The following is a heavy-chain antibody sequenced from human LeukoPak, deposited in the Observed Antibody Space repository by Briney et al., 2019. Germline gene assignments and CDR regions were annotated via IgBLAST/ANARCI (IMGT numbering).Heavy chain of an antibody. D-gene: IGHD2-8*02. CDR1: GGSFRNYY. J-gene: IGHJ6*03. Sequence: SETLSLXCAVYGGSFRNYYWSWIRQPPGKGLEWIGEVDHSGDTNYNPSLKSRVTMSVDMSENQFSLKLISVTVADTAVYYCARRYCSGSVCYHYYYYMDVWGEGTTVTVSS. CDR2: VDHSGDT. CDR3: ARRYCSGSVCYHYYYYMDV. V-gene: IGHV4-34*01.